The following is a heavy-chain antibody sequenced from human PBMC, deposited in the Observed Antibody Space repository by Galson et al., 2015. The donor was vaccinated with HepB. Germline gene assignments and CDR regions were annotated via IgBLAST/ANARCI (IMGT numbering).Heavy chain of an antibody. CDR1: GFTFNSYW. Sequence: SLRLSCAASGFTFNSYWMSWVRQAPGKGLEWVANTNQDGSATYYVDSVKGRFTISRDNAKNSQYLQMNSLRAEDTAVYYCAKDHGRVGATNDYWGQGILVTVSS. V-gene: IGHV3-7*03. D-gene: IGHD1-26*01. J-gene: IGHJ4*02. CDR3: AKDHGRVGATNDY. CDR2: TNQDGSAT.